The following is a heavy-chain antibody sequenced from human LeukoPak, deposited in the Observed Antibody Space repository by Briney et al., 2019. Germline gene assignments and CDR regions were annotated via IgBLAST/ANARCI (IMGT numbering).Heavy chain of an antibody. J-gene: IGHJ3*02. CDR3: ARGSLRFKHAFDI. V-gene: IGHV4-34*01. Sequence: SETLSLTCAVYGGAFSGYYWSWIRQPPGKGLEWIGEINHSGSTNYNPSLKSRVTISVDTSKNQFSLKLSSVTAADTAVYYRARGSLRFKHAFDIWGQGTMVTVSS. CDR1: GGAFSGYY. D-gene: IGHD5/OR15-5a*01. CDR2: INHSGST.